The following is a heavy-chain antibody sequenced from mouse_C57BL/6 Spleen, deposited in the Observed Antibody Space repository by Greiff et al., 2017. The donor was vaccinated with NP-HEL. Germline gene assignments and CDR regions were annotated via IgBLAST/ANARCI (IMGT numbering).Heavy chain of an antibody. Sequence: DVQLQESGPELVKPGASVKISCKASGYSFTGYYMNWVKQSPEKSLEWIGEINPSTGGTTYNQKFKAKATLTVDKSSSTAYMQLKSLTSEDSAVYYCASLYDYDEMDYWGQGTSVTVSS. D-gene: IGHD2-4*01. CDR2: INPSTGGT. CDR1: GYSFTGYY. J-gene: IGHJ4*01. CDR3: ASLYDYDEMDY. V-gene: IGHV1-42*01.